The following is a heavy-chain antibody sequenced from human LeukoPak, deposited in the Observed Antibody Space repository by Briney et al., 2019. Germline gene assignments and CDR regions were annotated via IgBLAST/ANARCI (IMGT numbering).Heavy chain of an antibody. Sequence: SVKVSCKASGGTFSSYAISWVRQAPGQGLEWMGRIIPILGIANYAQKFQGRVTITADKSTSTAYMELSSLRSEDTAVYYCARDLHCCGDCYLFDYWGQGTLVTVSS. V-gene: IGHV1-69*04. CDR1: GGTFSSYA. CDR2: IIPILGIA. J-gene: IGHJ4*02. D-gene: IGHD2-21*02. CDR3: ARDLHCCGDCYLFDY.